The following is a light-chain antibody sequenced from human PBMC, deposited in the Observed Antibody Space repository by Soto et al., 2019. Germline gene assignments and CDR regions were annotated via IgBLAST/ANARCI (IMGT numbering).Light chain of an antibody. CDR1: QSISNN. V-gene: IGKV3-15*01. J-gene: IGKJ1*01. Sequence: EIVMTQSPATLSVSPGERATLSCRTSQSISNNLAWYHQRPGQAPRLLIYGASTRATGIPARFSGSGSGTEFTLTISSLQSEDFAVYYCQQYNNWWTFGQGTRVEIK. CDR2: GAS. CDR3: QQYNNWWT.